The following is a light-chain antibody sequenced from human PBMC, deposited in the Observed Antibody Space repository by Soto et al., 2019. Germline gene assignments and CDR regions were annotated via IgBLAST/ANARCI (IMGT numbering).Light chain of an antibody. CDR1: SSNIGSKT. J-gene: IGLJ1*01. CDR3: QSYDSSLSGYV. CDR2: NSY. V-gene: IGLV1-44*01. Sequence: QSVLTQPPSASGTPGQRVTISCSGSSSNIGSKTVNWYQQLPGTVPKLLIYNSYQRPSGVPDRFSASKSGTSASLAISGLQAEDEADYYCQSYDSSLSGYVFGTGTKVTVL.